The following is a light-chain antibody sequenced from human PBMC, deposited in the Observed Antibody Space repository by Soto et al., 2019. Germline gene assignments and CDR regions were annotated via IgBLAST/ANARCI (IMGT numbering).Light chain of an antibody. CDR2: LNSDGSH. J-gene: IGLJ3*02. Sequence: QLVLTQSPSASASLGASVKLTCTLSSGHSSYAIAWHQQQPEKGPRYLMKLNSDGSHSKGDGIPDRFSGSSSGAERYLTISXXQSEDEADYYCQTWGTGIRVFGGGTKLTVL. CDR3: QTWGTGIRV. CDR1: SGHSSYA. V-gene: IGLV4-69*01.